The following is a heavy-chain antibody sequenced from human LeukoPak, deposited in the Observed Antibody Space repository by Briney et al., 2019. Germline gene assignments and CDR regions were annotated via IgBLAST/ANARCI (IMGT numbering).Heavy chain of an antibody. CDR1: GFTVSSNY. CDR3: GRSSYSGYDPDAFDI. D-gene: IGHD5-12*01. Sequence: PGGSLRLSCAASGFTVSSNYMSWVRQAPGKGLEWVSVIYSGGSTYYADSVKGRFTTSRDNSKNTLYLQMNSLRAEDTAVYYCGRSSYSGYDPDAFDIWGQGTMVTVSS. J-gene: IGHJ3*02. V-gene: IGHV3-53*01. CDR2: IYSGGST.